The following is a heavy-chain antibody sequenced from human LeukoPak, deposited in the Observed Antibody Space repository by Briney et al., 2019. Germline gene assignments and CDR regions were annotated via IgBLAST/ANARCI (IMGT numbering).Heavy chain of an antibody. Sequence: PSETLSLTCTVSGGSISSYYWSWIRQSPGKGLEWIGYIYYSGSTNYNPSLKSRVTISVDTSKNQFSLKLSSVTAADTAVYYCARTDRYSSGWHFDYWGQGTLVTVSS. J-gene: IGHJ4*02. D-gene: IGHD6-19*01. V-gene: IGHV4-59*01. CDR1: GGSISSYY. CDR2: IYYSGST. CDR3: ARTDRYSSGWHFDY.